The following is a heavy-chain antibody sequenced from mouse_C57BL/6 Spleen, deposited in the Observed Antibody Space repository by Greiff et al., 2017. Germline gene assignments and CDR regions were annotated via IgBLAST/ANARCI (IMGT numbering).Heavy chain of an antibody. CDR2: IRLKSDNYAT. Sequence: EVQRVESGGGLVQPGGSMKLSCVVSGFTFSNYWMNWVRKSPEKGLEWVAQIRLKSDNYATHSAESVKGRFTISRDDSKSSVYLQMNNLRAEDTGIYYCTGPFAYWGQGTLVTVSA. V-gene: IGHV6-3*01. CDR3: TGPFAY. CDR1: GFTFSNYW. J-gene: IGHJ3*01.